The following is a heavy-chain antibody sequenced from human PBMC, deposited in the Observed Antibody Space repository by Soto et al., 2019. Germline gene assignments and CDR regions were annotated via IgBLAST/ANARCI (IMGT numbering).Heavy chain of an antibody. CDR3: TTDKIWFGELYVWGSYRNFDY. Sequence: EVQLVESGGGLVKPGGSLRLSCAASGFTFSNAWMSWVRQAPGKGLEWVGRIKSKTDGGTTDYAAPVKGRFTISRDDSKNTLYLQMNSLKTEDTAVYYCTTDKIWFGELYVWGSYRNFDYWGQGTLVTVSS. CDR2: IKSKTDGGTT. CDR1: GFTFSNAW. D-gene: IGHD3-16*02. J-gene: IGHJ4*02. V-gene: IGHV3-15*01.